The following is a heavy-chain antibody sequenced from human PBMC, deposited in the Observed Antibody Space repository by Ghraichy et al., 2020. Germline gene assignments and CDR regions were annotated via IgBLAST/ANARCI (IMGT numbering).Heavy chain of an antibody. Sequence: ESLNISCTVSGGSVSSGSYYWNWIRQPPGKGLEWIGYIYYSGSTNYSPSLKSRVTISVDTSKNQFSLRLSSVTAADTAVYYCARGRYCSGGSCYYQNWLDPWGQGSLVAVSS. CDR2: IYYSGST. V-gene: IGHV4-61*01. J-gene: IGHJ5*02. CDR3: ARGRYCSGGSCYYQNWLDP. CDR1: GGSVSSGSYY. D-gene: IGHD2-15*01.